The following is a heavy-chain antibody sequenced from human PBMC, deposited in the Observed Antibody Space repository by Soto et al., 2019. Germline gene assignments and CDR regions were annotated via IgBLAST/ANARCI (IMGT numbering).Heavy chain of an antibody. CDR2: IYPGGYT. J-gene: IGHJ3*02. CDR1: GGSISSGGYS. CDR3: AREVGVAFHS. V-gene: IGHV4-30-2*01. Sequence: QLQLQESDSGLVKPSQTLSLTCAVSGGSISSGGYSWNWIRQPPGKGLVGIGYIYPGGYTYYNPSLKRRVTLSIDKSKNQSSPKLNSVTAADTAVYCCAREVGVAFHSWGRGTLVNVS.